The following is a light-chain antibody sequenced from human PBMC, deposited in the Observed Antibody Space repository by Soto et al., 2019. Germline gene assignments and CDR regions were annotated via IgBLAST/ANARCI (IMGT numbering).Light chain of an antibody. Sequence: QSVLTQPASVSGSPGQSITISCTGTSGDVGAYNYVSWYQHHPGKAPKLMIYEVNYRPSGVSDRFSASKSGNTASLTISGLQAEDEADYYCSSYSSSDTLYVFGPGTKLTVL. CDR1: SGDVGAYNY. J-gene: IGLJ1*01. CDR3: SSYSSSDTLYV. V-gene: IGLV2-14*01. CDR2: EVN.